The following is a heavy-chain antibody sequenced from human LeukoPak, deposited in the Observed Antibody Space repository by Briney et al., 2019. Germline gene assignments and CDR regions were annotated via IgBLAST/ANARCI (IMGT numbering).Heavy chain of an antibody. Sequence: SGGSLRLSCAASGFTFSTFSMNWLRQAPGKGLEWVSCISRRSDSIYYADSVKGRLTISRDNAKNTLYLQMSRLSVEDTGVYFCARGTVAGTIQHWGQGTLVSVSS. CDR3: ARGTVAGTIQH. CDR2: ISRRSDSI. D-gene: IGHD6-19*01. CDR1: GFTFSTFS. J-gene: IGHJ1*01. V-gene: IGHV3-21*01.